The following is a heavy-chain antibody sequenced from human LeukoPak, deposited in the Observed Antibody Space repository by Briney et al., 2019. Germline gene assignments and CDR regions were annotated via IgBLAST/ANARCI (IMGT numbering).Heavy chain of an antibody. CDR2: ISRSSTYI. V-gene: IGHV3-21*01. D-gene: IGHD3-10*01. CDR3: ARGLGDVSKVRGVLKGDYFDF. Sequence: PGGSLRLSCAASGFSFSIYSMSWVRQAPGKGLEWVSFISRSSTYIDYADSVKGRLTISRDNAKNSLYLQMNSLRAEDTAIYYCARGLGDVSKVRGVLKGDYFDFWGQGTLVTVS. CDR1: GFSFSIYS. J-gene: IGHJ4*02.